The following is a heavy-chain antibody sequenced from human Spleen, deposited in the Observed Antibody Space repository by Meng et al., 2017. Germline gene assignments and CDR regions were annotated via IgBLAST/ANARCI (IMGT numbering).Heavy chain of an antibody. J-gene: IGHJ3*02. Sequence: SQTRSLTCAISGDSVSSNSAAWSWLRQSPSRGLEWLGRTFYRSKWYYDYAVSVESRIRINADTSKNQFSLHFNSVTPEDTAVYYCARDPQWLMDAFDIWGQGTMVTVSS. CDR3: ARDPQWLMDAFDI. V-gene: IGHV6-1*01. CDR2: TFYRSKWYY. CDR1: GDSVSSNSAA. D-gene: IGHD5-24*01.